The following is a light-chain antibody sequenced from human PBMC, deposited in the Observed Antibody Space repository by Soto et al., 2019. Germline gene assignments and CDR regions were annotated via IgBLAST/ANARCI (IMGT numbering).Light chain of an antibody. CDR1: SSDVGSYNL. Sequence: QSALTQPASVSGSPGQSITISCTGTSSDVGSYNLVSWYQQHPGKAPKLMIYEGSKRPSGVSNRFSGSKSGNTASLTISGLHAEDEADYYCCSYAGSSTFDFGTGTKLTVL. CDR3: CSYAGSSTFD. CDR2: EGS. V-gene: IGLV2-23*03. J-gene: IGLJ1*01.